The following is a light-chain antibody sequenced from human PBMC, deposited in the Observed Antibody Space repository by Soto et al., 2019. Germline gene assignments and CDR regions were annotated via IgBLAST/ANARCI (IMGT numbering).Light chain of an antibody. Sequence: AIQLTQSPSSLSASVGDRVTITCRASQDIRGALAWYQQKPGKAPKILIYDVSTLESGVPSRFSGSSFWTDFPLTISTLQPVDFATYYCQQFNSYPITVGQGTRLEIK. CDR1: QDIRGA. J-gene: IGKJ5*01. V-gene: IGKV1-13*02. CDR2: DVS. CDR3: QQFNSYPIT.